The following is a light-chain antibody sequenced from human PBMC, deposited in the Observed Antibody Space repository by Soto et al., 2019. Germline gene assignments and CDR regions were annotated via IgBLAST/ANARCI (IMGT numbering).Light chain of an antibody. V-gene: IGLV2-23*02. Sequence: QSALTQPASVSGSPGQSITISCTGTSSDVGSYNLVSWYQQHPGKSPKLMIYEVSKRPSGVSNRFSGSNSGNTASLTISGLQAEDEADYYCCSYAGSSTVVFGVGTKVTVL. CDR3: CSYAGSSTVV. J-gene: IGLJ2*01. CDR1: SSDVGSYNL. CDR2: EVS.